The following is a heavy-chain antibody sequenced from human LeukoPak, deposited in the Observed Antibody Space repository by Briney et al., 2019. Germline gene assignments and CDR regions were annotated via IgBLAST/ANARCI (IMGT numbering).Heavy chain of an antibody. D-gene: IGHD3-22*01. CDR2: IYPGDSDT. CDR1: GYSFTSYW. Sequence: GESLEISCKGSGYSFTSYWIGWVRRMPGKGLEWMGIIYPGDSDTRYSQSFHGQVTITADKSISTAYLQWSSLKASDTAMYYCARGEYYYDSSGYWQFDYWGQGTLVTVSS. J-gene: IGHJ4*02. V-gene: IGHV5-51*01. CDR3: ARGEYYYDSSGYWQFDY.